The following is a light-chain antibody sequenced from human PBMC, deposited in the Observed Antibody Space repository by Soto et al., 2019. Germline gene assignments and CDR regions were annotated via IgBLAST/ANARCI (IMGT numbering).Light chain of an antibody. J-gene: IGLJ1*01. Sequence: QSMLTQPPSASGTPGQRVTISCSGSSSNIGSNTVNWYQQLPGTAPKLLIYSNNQRPSGVPDRFSGSKSGTSASLAISGLQSEDEADYYCAAWDASLNGYVFGTGNKVTVL. V-gene: IGLV1-44*01. CDR3: AAWDASLNGYV. CDR1: SSNIGSNT. CDR2: SNN.